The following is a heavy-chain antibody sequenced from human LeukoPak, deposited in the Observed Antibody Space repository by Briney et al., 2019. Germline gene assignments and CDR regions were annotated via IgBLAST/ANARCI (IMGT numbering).Heavy chain of an antibody. D-gene: IGHD3-22*01. CDR2: ISYSGST. Sequence: PSETLSLTCTVSGGSVSSGGYFCSWIRQPPGKGLEWIAYISYSGSTNYNPSLKSRVTISVDTSKNQFSLKLTSVTAADTAVYFWPRGDHSSGYLHLFDFWGQGTLVTVSS. CDR3: PRGDHSSGYLHLFDF. V-gene: IGHV4-61*08. CDR1: GGSVSSGGYF. J-gene: IGHJ4*02.